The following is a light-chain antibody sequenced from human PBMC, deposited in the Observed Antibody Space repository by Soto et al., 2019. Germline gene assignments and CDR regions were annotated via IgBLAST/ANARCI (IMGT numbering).Light chain of an antibody. V-gene: IGKV3-15*01. CDR1: QSVSSS. J-gene: IGKJ1*01. CDR2: GAS. CDR3: HQYYNRPWT. Sequence: EIVMTQSPDTLSVSPGERASLACRASQSVSSSLAWYQQKPGQAPRLLLFGASTRATGIPARFSGSGSGTEFTLTISSLQSEDFALYYCHQYYNRPWTFGQGTKVEIK.